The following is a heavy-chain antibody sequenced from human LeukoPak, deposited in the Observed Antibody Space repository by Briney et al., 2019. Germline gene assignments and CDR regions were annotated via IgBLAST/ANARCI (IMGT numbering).Heavy chain of an antibody. J-gene: IGHJ5*02. CDR3: ARSRRGYCSSTSCFPGWFDP. Sequence: SETLSLTCTVSGGSISSYYWSWIRQPAGKGLEWIGRIYTSGSTNYNPSLKSRVTMSVDTSKNQFSLKLSSVTAADTAVYYCARSRRGYCSSTSCFPGWFDPWGQGTLVTVSS. D-gene: IGHD2-2*01. CDR1: GGSISSYY. V-gene: IGHV4-4*07. CDR2: IYTSGST.